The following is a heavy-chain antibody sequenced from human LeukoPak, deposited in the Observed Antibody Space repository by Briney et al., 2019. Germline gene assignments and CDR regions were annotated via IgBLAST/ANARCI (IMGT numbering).Heavy chain of an antibody. Sequence: GGSLRLSCAASAFTFSTYEMNCVRHPQGRGLEWGSYISSSGGTIYYADSVRGRFTTSTDNAKNSLFLQMNSLRADDTALYYCAREGPFDAFDIWGQGTMVTVSS. V-gene: IGHV3-48*03. J-gene: IGHJ3*02. CDR1: AFTFSTYE. CDR2: ISSSGGTI. CDR3: AREGPFDAFDI.